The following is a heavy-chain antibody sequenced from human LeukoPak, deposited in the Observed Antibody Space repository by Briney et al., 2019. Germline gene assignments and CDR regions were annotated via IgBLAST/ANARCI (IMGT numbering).Heavy chain of an antibody. V-gene: IGHV3-13*04. CDR2: IGTAGDT. J-gene: IGHJ4*02. D-gene: IGHD3-22*01. CDR1: GFXFSSYD. Sequence: PGGSLRLSCAASGFXFSSYDIHWVRQATGKGLKWVSAIGTAGDTYYPGSVKGRFTISRENAKNSLYLQMNSLRAGDTAVYYCARASYYYDSSGYYYFDYWGQGTLVTVSS. CDR3: ARASYYYDSSGYYYFDY.